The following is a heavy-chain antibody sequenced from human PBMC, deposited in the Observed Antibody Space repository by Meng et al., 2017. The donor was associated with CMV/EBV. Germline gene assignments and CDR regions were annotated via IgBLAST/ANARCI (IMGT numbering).Heavy chain of an antibody. CDR3: ARALPLAPVGYYFDY. D-gene: IGHD3-10*01. Sequence: GESLKISCAASGFTFSSYWMHWVRQAPGKGLVWVSRINSDGSSTSYADSVKGRFTISRDNAKNTLYLQMNSLRAEDTAVYYCARALPLAPVGYYFDYWGQGTTVTVSS. J-gene: IGHJ4*03. CDR2: INSDGSST. V-gene: IGHV3-74*01. CDR1: GFTFSSYW.